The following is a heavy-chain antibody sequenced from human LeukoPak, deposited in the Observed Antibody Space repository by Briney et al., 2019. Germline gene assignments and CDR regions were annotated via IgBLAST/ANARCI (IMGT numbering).Heavy chain of an antibody. CDR1: GDSLSNYY. CDR3: ARGYKPASGKDGAFDI. J-gene: IGHJ3*02. D-gene: IGHD6-13*01. CDR2: IYSSGST. V-gene: IGHV4-4*07. Sequence: SETLSLTCPVSGDSLSNYYWSCIRQSAGKGLEWIGRIYSSGSTDYKPSLKSRVSMSVDTSKNQFSLKLSSVTAADTPLYYCARGYKPASGKDGAFDIWGQGTMVTVSS.